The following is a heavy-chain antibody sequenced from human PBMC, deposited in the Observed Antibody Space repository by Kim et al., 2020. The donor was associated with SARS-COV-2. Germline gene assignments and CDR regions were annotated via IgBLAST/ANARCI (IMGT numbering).Heavy chain of an antibody. D-gene: IGHD3-3*01. V-gene: IGHV4-4*07. CDR3: AREGVASPSGAFDI. Sequence: NPARKSRVTMSVDTSKNQFSLKLSSVTAADTAVYYCAREGVASPSGAFDIWGQGTMVTVSS. J-gene: IGHJ3*02.